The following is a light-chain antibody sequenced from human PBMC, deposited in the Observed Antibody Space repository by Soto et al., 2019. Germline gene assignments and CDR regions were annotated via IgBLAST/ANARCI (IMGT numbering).Light chain of an antibody. CDR3: CSYAGSSTWV. V-gene: IGLV2-23*01. J-gene: IGLJ3*02. CDR1: SSDVGSYKF. Sequence: QSALTQPASVSGSPGQSITISCTGTSSDVGSYKFVSWYQQHPGKAPKFMIYEGSKRPSGVSNRFSGSKSGNTASLTISGLQAEDEADYYCCSYAGSSTWVFGGGTKLTVL. CDR2: EGS.